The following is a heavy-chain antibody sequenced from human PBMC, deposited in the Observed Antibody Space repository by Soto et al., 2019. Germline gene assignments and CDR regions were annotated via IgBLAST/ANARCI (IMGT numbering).Heavy chain of an antibody. CDR3: ASPSMLRVVIAFDQ. D-gene: IGHD3-10*01. V-gene: IGHV4-31*01. CDR2: TFYSAST. CDR1: GVSISSIGYY. Sequence: PSETLSLTCTASGVSISSIGYYWSWIRLHPGKGLEWIGTTFYSASTYYNPSLKSAASISVDTSKNQFSLNLSSVTAADTAVYYCASPSMLRVVIAFDQWGPG. J-gene: IGHJ4*02.